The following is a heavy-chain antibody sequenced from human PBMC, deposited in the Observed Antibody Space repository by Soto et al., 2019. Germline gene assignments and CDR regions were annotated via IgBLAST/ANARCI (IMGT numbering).Heavy chain of an antibody. Sequence: PSETLSLTCAVYGGSFSGYYWSWIRQPPGKGLEWIGEINHSGSTNYNPSLKSRVTISVDTSKNQFSLKLSSVTAADTAVYYCARVGVPRRDGYNSNWFDPWGQGTLVTVSS. D-gene: IGHD5-12*01. CDR2: INHSGST. CDR1: GGSFSGYY. V-gene: IGHV4-34*01. CDR3: ARVGVPRRDGYNSNWFDP. J-gene: IGHJ5*02.